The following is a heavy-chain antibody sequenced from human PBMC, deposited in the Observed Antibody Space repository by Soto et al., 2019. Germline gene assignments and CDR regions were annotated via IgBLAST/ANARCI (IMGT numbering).Heavy chain of an antibody. J-gene: IGHJ4*02. D-gene: IGHD3-10*01. CDR1: GGSISSGDYY. CDR3: VSRKSSPYFDY. CDR2: IYYSGST. V-gene: IGHV4-30-4*01. Sequence: PSETLSLTCTVSGGSISSGDYYWSWIRQPPGKGLEWIGNIYYSGSTYYNPSLKSRVTISVDTSKNQFSLKLSSVTAADTAVYYCVSRKSSPYFDYWGQGTLVTVSS.